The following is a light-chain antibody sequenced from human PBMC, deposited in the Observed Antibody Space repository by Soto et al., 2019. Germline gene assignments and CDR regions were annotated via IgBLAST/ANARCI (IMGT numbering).Light chain of an antibody. Sequence: QSALTQPASVSGSPGQSITISCTGTSSDIGGYDYVSWYQQYPGKVPKLMIYDVTNRASGVPSRFSASKSGDTASLTISGLQAEDEAGYYCSSYTSTSTLVVFGGGTKLTVL. V-gene: IGLV2-14*01. CDR3: SSYTSTSTLVV. CDR1: SSDIGGYDY. J-gene: IGLJ2*01. CDR2: DVT.